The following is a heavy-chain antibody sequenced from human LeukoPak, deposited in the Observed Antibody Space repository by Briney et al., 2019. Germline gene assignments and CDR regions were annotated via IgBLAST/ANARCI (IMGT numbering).Heavy chain of an antibody. CDR3: ARGTGDYGGYAGYFDY. Sequence: SQTLSLTCAVSGGSISSGGYSWSWIRQPPGKGLEWIGYIYHSGSTYYNPSLKSRVTISVDRSKNQFSLKLSSVTAADTAVYYCARGTGDYGGYAGYFDYWGQGTLVTVSS. D-gene: IGHD4-17*01. J-gene: IGHJ4*02. V-gene: IGHV4-30-2*01. CDR1: GGSISSGGYS. CDR2: IYHSGST.